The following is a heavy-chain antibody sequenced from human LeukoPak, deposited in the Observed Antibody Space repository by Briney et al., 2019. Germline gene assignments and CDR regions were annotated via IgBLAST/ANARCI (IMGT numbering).Heavy chain of an antibody. V-gene: IGHV4-39*01. CDR1: GGSISSSSYY. CDR2: IYYSGST. Sequence: KPSETLSLTCTVSGGSISSSSYYWGWIRQPPGKGLEWIGSIYYSGSTYYNPSLKSRVTISVDTSKNQFSLKLSSVTAAGTAVYYCARRAVVTAPWGQGTLVTVSS. D-gene: IGHD2-21*02. CDR3: ARRAVVTAP. J-gene: IGHJ4*02.